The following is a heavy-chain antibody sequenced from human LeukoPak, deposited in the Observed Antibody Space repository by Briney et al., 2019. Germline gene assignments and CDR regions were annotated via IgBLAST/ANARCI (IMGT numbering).Heavy chain of an antibody. CDR1: GFTFDDYA. CDR2: ISWNSGSI. CDR3: AKAASSSWPSYYYGMDV. D-gene: IGHD6-13*01. J-gene: IGHJ6*02. V-gene: IGHV3-9*01. Sequence: PGGSLRLSCAASGFTFDDYAMHWVRQAPGKGLEWVSGISWNSGSIGYADSVKGRFTISRDNAKNSLYLQMNSLRVDDTAVYYCAKAASSSWPSYYYGMDVWGQGTTVTVSS.